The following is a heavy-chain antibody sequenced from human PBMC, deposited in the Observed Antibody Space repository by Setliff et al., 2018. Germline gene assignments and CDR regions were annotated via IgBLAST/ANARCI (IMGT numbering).Heavy chain of an antibody. J-gene: IGHJ3*02. CDR1: GGSFSGNY. CDR2: INHSGST. D-gene: IGHD3-22*01. V-gene: IGHV4-34*01. CDR3: ARDYYDSRGSYAFDI. Sequence: PSETLSLTCAVYGGSFSGNYWSWIRQPPGKGLERIGEINHSGSTNHNPSLKSRVTISVDTSKNQFSLNLSSVTAADTAMYYCARDYYDSRGSYAFDIWGQGTVVTVSS.